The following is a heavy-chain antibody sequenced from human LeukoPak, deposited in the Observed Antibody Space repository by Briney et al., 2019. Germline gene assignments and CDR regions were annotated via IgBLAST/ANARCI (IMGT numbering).Heavy chain of an antibody. CDR3: ARSAGYYFDY. D-gene: IGHD1-14*01. J-gene: IGHJ4*02. Sequence: SETLSLTCTVSGGPISSCYWSWIRQPPGKGLEWIGYIYYSGSTNYYPSLKSRVTVSVDTSKNQFSLKLSSVTAADTAVYYCARSAGYYFDYWGQGTLVTVSS. CDR2: IYYSGST. V-gene: IGHV4-59*01. CDR1: GGPISSCY.